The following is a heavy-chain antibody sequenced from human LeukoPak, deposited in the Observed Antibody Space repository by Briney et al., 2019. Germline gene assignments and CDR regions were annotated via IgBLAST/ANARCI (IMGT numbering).Heavy chain of an antibody. J-gene: IGHJ4*02. Sequence: PSGTLSLTCTVSGGSISSGGYYWSWIRQPPGKGLEWIGYIYHSGSTYYNPSLESRVTISVDRSKNQFSLKLSSVTAADTAVYYCARWTLCGGDCNILDYWGKEILVTVSS. V-gene: IGHV4-30-2*01. CDR1: GGSISSGGYY. D-gene: IGHD2-21*02. CDR3: ARWTLCGGDCNILDY. CDR2: IYHSGST.